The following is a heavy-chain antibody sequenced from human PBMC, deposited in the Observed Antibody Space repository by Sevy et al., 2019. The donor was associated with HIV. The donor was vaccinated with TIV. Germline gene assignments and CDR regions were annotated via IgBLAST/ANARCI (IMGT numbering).Heavy chain of an antibody. J-gene: IGHJ3*02. V-gene: IGHV4-34*01. CDR1: GGSFSGYY. CDR2: INHSGST. CDR3: ARHCSSSSCSHAFDI. D-gene: IGHD2-2*01. Sequence: LLQLRETLSLTCAVYGGSFSGYYWSWIRQPPGKGLEWVGEINHSGSTNYNPSLKSRVTISVDTSNNQFSLKLSSVTAADTAVYYCARHCSSSSCSHAFDIWGQGTMVTVSS.